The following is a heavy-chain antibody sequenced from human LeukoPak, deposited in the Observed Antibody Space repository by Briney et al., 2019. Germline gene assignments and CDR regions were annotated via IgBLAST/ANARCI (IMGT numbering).Heavy chain of an antibody. CDR2: INHSGST. V-gene: IGHV4-34*01. D-gene: IGHD3-22*01. Sequence: PSETLSLTCAVYGGSFSGYYWSWIRQPPGKGLDWIGEINHSGSTNYNPSLKSRVTISVDTSKNQFSLKLSSVTAADTAVYYCARGPRSSGYVDYWGQGTLVTVSS. J-gene: IGHJ4*02. CDR1: GGSFSGYY. CDR3: ARGPRSSGYVDY.